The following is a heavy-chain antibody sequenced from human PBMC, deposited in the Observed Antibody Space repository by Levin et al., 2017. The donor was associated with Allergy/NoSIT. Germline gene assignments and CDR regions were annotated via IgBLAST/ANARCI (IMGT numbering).Heavy chain of an antibody. V-gene: IGHV4-39*01. D-gene: IGHD4-17*01. CDR3: ARHKPGGDGDYFSY. CDR2: IHYSGTT. Sequence: NPSETLSLTCSVSGDSISTSTYYWGWIRRPPGKGLVWISSIHYSGTTYYNPSLESRVTISVDTSNNQFSLKLNSVTAADTAVYYCARHKPGGDGDYFSYWGQGTVATVSS. CDR1: GDSISTSTYY. J-gene: IGHJ4*02.